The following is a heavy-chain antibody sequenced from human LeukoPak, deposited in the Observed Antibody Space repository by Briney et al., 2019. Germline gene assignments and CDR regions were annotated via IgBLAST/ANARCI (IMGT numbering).Heavy chain of an antibody. V-gene: IGHV3-7*01. J-gene: IGHJ4*02. D-gene: IGHD3-16*01. Sequence: GGSLSLSCATSGLAFSNFWMYWVRQAPGKGLEWVASIKPDGSEDFYADSVKGRFNISRDNAKNSLFLQMTNLKAEDTAVYYCAVDRRLKIFDYWGQGTLSPSPQ. CDR2: IKPDGSED. CDR3: AVDRRLKIFDY. CDR1: GLAFSNFW.